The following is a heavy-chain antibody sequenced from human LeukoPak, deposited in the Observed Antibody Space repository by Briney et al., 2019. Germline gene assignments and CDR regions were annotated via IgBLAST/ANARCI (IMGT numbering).Heavy chain of an antibody. J-gene: IGHJ4*02. CDR3: AKDNRRHYTSGPNPDSLH. CDR2: ISWNSGSI. V-gene: IGHV3-9*01. Sequence: GGSLRLSCAASGFTVSSNYMSWVRQALGKGLEWVSGISWNSGSIDYADSVKGRFTISRDNAKNSLYLQMNSLRVEDTAFYYCAKDNRRHYTSGPNPDSLHWGQGALVTVSS. D-gene: IGHD6-19*01. CDR1: GFTVSSNY.